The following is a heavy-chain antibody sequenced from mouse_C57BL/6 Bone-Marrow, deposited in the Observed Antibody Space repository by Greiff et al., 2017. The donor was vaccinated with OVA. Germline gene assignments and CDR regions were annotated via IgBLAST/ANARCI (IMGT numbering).Heavy chain of an antibody. V-gene: IGHV1-42*01. CDR3: ARYGWLHY. CDR2: INPSTGGT. J-gene: IGHJ2*01. D-gene: IGHD2-2*01. Sequence: EVQLQQSGPELVKPGASVKISCKASGYSFTGYYMNWVKQSPEKSLEWIGEINPSTGGTTYNQKFKAKATLTVDKSSSTAYMQLKSLTSEDSAVXYCARYGWLHYWGQGTTLTVSA. CDR1: GYSFTGYY.